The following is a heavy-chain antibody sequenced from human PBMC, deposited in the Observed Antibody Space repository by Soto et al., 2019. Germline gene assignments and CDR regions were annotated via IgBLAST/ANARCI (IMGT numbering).Heavy chain of an antibody. V-gene: IGHV3-23*01. J-gene: IGHJ4*02. CDR2: ISGSGGST. D-gene: IGHD6-19*01. Sequence: GGSLRLSCAASGFTFSSYAMSWVRQAPGKGLEWVSAISGSGGSTYYADSVKGRFTISRDNSKNTLYLQMNSLRAEDTAVYYCGLSIAVAGPLDYWGQGTLVTVSS. CDR1: GFTFSSYA. CDR3: GLSIAVAGPLDY.